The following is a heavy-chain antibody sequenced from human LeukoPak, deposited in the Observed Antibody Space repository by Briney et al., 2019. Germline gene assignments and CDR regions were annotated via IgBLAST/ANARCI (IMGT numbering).Heavy chain of an antibody. D-gene: IGHD3-3*01. CDR3: AREAILGVVREYYFDY. J-gene: IGHJ4*02. Sequence: ASVKVSCKTSGYTFTRHHIHWVRQAPGQGLEWMGVINPSGGTTTYAQNFQGRVTMTRDTSTITVYMELSSLRSDDTAVYYCAREAILGVVREYYFDYWGQGTLVTVS. V-gene: IGHV1-46*01. CDR2: INPSGGTT. CDR1: GYTFTRHH.